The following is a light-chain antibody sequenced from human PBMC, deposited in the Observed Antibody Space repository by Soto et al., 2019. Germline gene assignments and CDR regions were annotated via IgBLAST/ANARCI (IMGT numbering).Light chain of an antibody. CDR1: SSNIGAGYA. CDR2: GNS. CDR3: QSYDSRLSGWV. J-gene: IGLJ3*02. Sequence: QSVLTQPPSVSGAPGQRVTISCTESSSNIGAGYAVHWYQQLPGTAPKLLIYGNSNRPSGVPDRFSGSKSGTSASLAITGLQAEDEADYYCQSYDSRLSGWVFGGGTKLTVL. V-gene: IGLV1-40*01.